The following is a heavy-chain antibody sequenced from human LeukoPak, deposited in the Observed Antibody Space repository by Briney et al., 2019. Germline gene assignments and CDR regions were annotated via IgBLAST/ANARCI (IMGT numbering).Heavy chain of an antibody. Sequence: SVKVSCKASGGTFSSYAISWVRQAPGQGLEWMGGIIPIFGTANYAQKFQGRVTITADESTSTAYVELSSLRSEDTAVYYCARYCSSTSCYGREAFDYWGQGTLVTVSS. J-gene: IGHJ4*02. CDR1: GGTFSSYA. V-gene: IGHV1-69*01. CDR3: ARYCSSTSCYGREAFDY. D-gene: IGHD2-2*01. CDR2: IIPIFGTA.